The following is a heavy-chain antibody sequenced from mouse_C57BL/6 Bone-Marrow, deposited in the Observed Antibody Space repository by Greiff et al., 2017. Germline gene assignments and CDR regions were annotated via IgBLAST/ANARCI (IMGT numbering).Heavy chain of an antibody. J-gene: IGHJ4*01. D-gene: IGHD2-1*01. Sequence: VQLQQSGAELVRPGASVKLSCTASGFNIKDDYMHWVKQRPEQGLEWIGWIDPENGDTEYASKFQGKATITADTSSNTAYRQLSSLTSEDTAVYYSTSFYDDAMDYWGQGTSVTVSS. CDR1: GFNIKDDY. CDR2: IDPENGDT. CDR3: TSFYDDAMDY. V-gene: IGHV14-4*01.